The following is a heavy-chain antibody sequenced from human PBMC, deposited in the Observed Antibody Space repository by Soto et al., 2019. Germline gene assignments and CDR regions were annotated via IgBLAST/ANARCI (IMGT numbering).Heavy chain of an antibody. CDR2: ISAYNGNT. V-gene: IGHV1-18*01. Sequence: ASVKVSCKASGYTFTSYGISWVRQAPGQGLEWMGWISAYNGNTNYAQKLQGRVTMTTDTSTSTAYMELRSLRSDDTAVYYCARVGGSVLIIVLMVYDAFDIWGQGTMVTVSS. CDR3: ARVGGSVLIIVLMVYDAFDI. CDR1: GYTFTSYG. J-gene: IGHJ3*02. D-gene: IGHD2-8*01.